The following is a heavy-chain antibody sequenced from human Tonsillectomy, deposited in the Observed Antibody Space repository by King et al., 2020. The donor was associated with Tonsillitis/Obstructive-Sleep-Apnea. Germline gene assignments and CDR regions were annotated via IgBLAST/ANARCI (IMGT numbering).Heavy chain of an antibody. V-gene: IGHV4-39*01. CDR2: IYYSGRT. Sequence: LQLQESGPGQVKPSETLSLTCTVSGGSITSSSFNWGWVRQPPGKGLEWIGSIYYSGRTYYNPSLKSRVPISVDTSKNQFSLKLNSVTAADTAVYYCARHVSGSYLYYFDYWGQGTLVTVSS. CDR1: GGSITSSSFN. D-gene: IGHD1-26*01. CDR3: ARHVSGSYLYYFDY. J-gene: IGHJ4*02.